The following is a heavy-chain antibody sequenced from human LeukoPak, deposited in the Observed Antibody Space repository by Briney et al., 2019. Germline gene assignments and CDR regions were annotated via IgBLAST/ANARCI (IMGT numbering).Heavy chain of an antibody. J-gene: IGHJ4*02. CDR1: GYTFTAYY. D-gene: IGHD2-15*01. CDR3: ARGDIYWDY. Sequence: SVKLSCKASGYTFTAYYAHWVRHAPGQGLEWMGWIHPNSGGTKYAQNFQGRVTMTRDTSSSTAYMELSSLRSDDTAVYYCARGDIYWDYWGQGTQVTVSS. CDR2: IHPNSGGT. V-gene: IGHV1-2*02.